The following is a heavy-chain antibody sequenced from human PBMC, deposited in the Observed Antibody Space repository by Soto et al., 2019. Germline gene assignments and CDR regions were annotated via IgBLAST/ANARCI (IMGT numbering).Heavy chain of an antibody. CDR1: GGSISSSSY. Sequence: QLQLQESGPGLVKPSETLSLTCTVSGGSISSSSYWGWIRQPPGKGLEWIGSIYSIGSTDYNPSLKSRVTISVDTSKNQVSLKLSSVTAAETAVYYCRRSSRYSTDVWGQGTPVTVSS. V-gene: IGHV4-39*01. CDR3: RRSSRYSTDV. J-gene: IGHJ6*02. D-gene: IGHD6-13*01. CDR2: IYSIGST.